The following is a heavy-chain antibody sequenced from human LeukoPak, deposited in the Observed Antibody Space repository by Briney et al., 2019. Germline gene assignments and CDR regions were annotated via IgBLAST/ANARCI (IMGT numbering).Heavy chain of an antibody. CDR3: ARGYIVATIIGY. D-gene: IGHD5-12*01. CDR1: GFTVSSNY. CDR2: LYSGGTT. V-gene: IGHV3-53*01. J-gene: IGHJ4*02. Sequence: GGSLRLSCAVSGFTVSSNYMTWVRQAPGKGLEWVSVLYSGGTTYYADSVKGRFTISRDNAKNSLYLQMNSLRAEDTAVYYCARGYIVATIIGYWGQGTLVTVSS.